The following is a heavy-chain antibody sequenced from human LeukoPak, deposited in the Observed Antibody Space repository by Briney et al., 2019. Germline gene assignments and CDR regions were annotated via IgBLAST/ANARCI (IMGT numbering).Heavy chain of an antibody. V-gene: IGHV3-30*02. D-gene: IGHD3-22*01. J-gene: IGHJ6*03. Sequence: GGSLRLSCAASGFSFSTYGFHWVRQAPGKGLEWVTFIRFVGGKKNYADSVKGRFAISRDNSKNTVYLQMNSLRAEDTAIYYCAKDGDSTGYYSSYYNHMDVWGKGTSVTISS. CDR1: GFSFSTYG. CDR3: AKDGDSTGYYSSYYNHMDV. CDR2: IRFVGGKK.